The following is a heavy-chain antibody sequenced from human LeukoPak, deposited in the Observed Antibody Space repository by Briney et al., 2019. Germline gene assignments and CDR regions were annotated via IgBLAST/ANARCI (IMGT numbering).Heavy chain of an antibody. Sequence: GGSLRLSCAASGFSFSNYAMSWVRQAPGKALKWVSAISGSGGSTYYADSVKGRFTISRDNSKNTLYLQMNSLRAEDTAVYYCAKVGQLYHYMDVWGKGTTVTVSS. D-gene: IGHD6-6*01. CDR3: AKVGQLYHYMDV. CDR2: ISGSGGST. V-gene: IGHV3-23*01. J-gene: IGHJ6*03. CDR1: GFSFSNYA.